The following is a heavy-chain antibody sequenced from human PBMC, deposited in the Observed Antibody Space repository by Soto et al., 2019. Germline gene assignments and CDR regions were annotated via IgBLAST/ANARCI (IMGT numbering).Heavy chain of an antibody. CDR1: GFTFSSYG. CDR3: ARASGYDADY. Sequence: QVQLVESGGGVVQPGRSLRLSCAASGFTFSSYGMHWVRQAPGKGLEWVAVIWYDGSNKYDADSVKGRFTISRDNSQNTLYLQMNSLRVEDTAVYYCARASGYDADYWGQGTLVTVSS. J-gene: IGHJ4*02. V-gene: IGHV3-33*01. D-gene: IGHD5-12*01. CDR2: IWYDGSNK.